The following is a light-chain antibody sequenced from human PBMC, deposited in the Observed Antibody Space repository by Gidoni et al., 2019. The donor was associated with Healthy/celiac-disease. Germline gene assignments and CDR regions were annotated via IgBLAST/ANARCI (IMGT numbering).Light chain of an antibody. V-gene: IGKV3-15*01. J-gene: IGKJ4*01. Sequence: ERVMTQYPATLSVSPGERDTLSCRASQSVSSNLAWYQQKPGQSPRLLIYGASTRATGIPARFSGSGSGTEFTLTISSLQSEDFAVYYCQQYNNWPPLTFGGGTKVEIK. CDR3: QQYNNWPPLT. CDR1: QSVSSN. CDR2: GAS.